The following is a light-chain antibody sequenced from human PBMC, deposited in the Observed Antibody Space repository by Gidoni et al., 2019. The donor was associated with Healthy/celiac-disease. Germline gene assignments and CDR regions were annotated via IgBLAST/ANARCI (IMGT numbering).Light chain of an antibody. Sequence: DIKLTQSPSSLSATVGDRVTITCRASQSISSYLNWYQQKPGQAPKLLIYASSSLQSAVPSRFSGSGSGTYFTLTSSSLQPEDFATYYCQQSYSTPRTFGQGTKLEIK. CDR3: QQSYSTPRT. V-gene: IGKV1-39*01. CDR1: QSISSY. CDR2: ASS. J-gene: IGKJ2*01.